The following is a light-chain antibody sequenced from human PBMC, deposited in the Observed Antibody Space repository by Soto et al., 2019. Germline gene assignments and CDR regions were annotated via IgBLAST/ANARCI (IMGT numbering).Light chain of an antibody. Sequence: DIQMTQSPSSLSASLGDTVTITCRASQSIRTWLAWYQQKPGTAPKLLISEASNLPSGVPSRFRGSGSGTEFTLTISSLQADDFATYYCQQYNSYSLYSFGQGTKLEI. CDR2: EAS. CDR1: QSIRTW. CDR3: QQYNSYSLYS. V-gene: IGKV1-5*03. J-gene: IGKJ2*01.